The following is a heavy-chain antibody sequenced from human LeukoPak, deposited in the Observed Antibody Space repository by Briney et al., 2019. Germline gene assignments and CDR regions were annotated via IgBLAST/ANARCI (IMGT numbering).Heavy chain of an antibody. D-gene: IGHD6-19*01. V-gene: IGHV3-7*01. Sequence: PGGSLRLSCAAAGFTFSRYWMSWVRQATGKGLECVAKIKEDGSEKHYVDSVKGRFTISRDNAKNSLYLQMNSLRAEDTAVYYCARDRDNVAGTRGYFDYWGQGTLVTVSS. CDR1: GFTFSRYW. CDR3: ARDRDNVAGTRGYFDY. CDR2: IKEDGSEK. J-gene: IGHJ4*02.